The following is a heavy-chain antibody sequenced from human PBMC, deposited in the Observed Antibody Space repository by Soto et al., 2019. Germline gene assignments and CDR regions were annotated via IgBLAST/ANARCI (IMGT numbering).Heavy chain of an antibody. CDR2: IWYDGSNK. CDR1: GFTFSSYG. D-gene: IGHD3-10*01. J-gene: IGHJ3*02. CDR3: ASRIMVRGVIGHDAFDI. V-gene: IGHV3-33*01. Sequence: GGSLRLSCAASGFTFSSYGMHWVRQAPGKGLEWVAVIWYDGSNKYYADSVKGRFTISRDNSKNTRYLQMNSLRAEDTAVYYCASRIMVRGVIGHDAFDIWGQGTMVTVSS.